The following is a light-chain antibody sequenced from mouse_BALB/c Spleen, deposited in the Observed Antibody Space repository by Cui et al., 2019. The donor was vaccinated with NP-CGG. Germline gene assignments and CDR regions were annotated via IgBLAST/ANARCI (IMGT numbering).Light chain of an antibody. CDR3: ALWYSNHWV. V-gene: IGLV1*01. Sequence: QAVVTQVVALTTSPGQTVTLTCRSSTGAVTTSNYANWVQEKPDHLFTGLIGGTNNRAPGVPARFSGSLIGDKAALTITGAQTEDEAIYFCALWYSNHWVFGGGTKLTVL. J-gene: IGLJ1*01. CDR1: TGAVTTSNY. CDR2: GTN.